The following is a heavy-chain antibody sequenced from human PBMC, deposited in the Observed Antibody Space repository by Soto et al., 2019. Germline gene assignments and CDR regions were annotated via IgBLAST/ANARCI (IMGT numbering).Heavy chain of an antibody. Sequence: ASVKVSCKASGGTFSSYAISWVRQAPGQGLEWMGGIIPIFGTANYAQKFQGRVTITADESTSTAYMELSSLRSEDTAVYYCGWGTTVTTTYYYYGMDVWGQGTTVTVSS. CDR3: GWGTTVTTTYYYYGMDV. D-gene: IGHD4-17*01. J-gene: IGHJ6*02. CDR1: GGTFSSYA. CDR2: IIPIFGTA. V-gene: IGHV1-69*13.